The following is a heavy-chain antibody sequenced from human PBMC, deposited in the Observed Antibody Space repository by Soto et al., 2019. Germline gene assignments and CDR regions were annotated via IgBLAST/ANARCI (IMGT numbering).Heavy chain of an antibody. J-gene: IGHJ4*02. Sequence: FRPTLVNPTQTLRLTFTFCGFSLSTSEMRVSWIRQPPGKALEWLARIDWDDDKFYSTSLKTRLTISKDTSKNQVALTMTNLAPVDTATYYCVHNAIMTGIDYRGQGTMVTVSS. CDR1: GFSLSTSEMR. D-gene: IGHD3-9*01. CDR2: IDWDDDK. V-gene: IGHV2-70*04. CDR3: VHNAIMTGIDY.